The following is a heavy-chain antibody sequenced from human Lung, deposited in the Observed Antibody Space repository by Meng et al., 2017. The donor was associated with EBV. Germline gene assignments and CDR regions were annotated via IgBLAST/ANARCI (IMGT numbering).Heavy chain of an antibody. CDR3: ARVVAGRYNWFDP. J-gene: IGHJ5*02. CDR2: INHSGST. D-gene: IGHD6-6*01. V-gene: IGHV4-34*01. Sequence: QVQIQQGGAGRLKPSETLSLTCAVYGGSFSGYYWSWIRQPPGKGLEWIGEINHSGSTNYNPSLKSLVTISVDTSKNQFSLKLSSVTAANTAVYYCARVVAGRYNWFDPWGQGTLVTVSS. CDR1: GGSFSGYY.